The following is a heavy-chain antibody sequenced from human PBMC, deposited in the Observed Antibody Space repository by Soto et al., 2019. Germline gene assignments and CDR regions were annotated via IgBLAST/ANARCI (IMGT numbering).Heavy chain of an antibody. Sequence: EVQLVESGGGLVQPGGSLRLSCGASGFTFSNYWMSWVRQAPGKGLEWVANIKQDGGGKHYVDSVKGRFTISRDNADNSLYLQINNLRAEDTAVYYCARTYPSTARDFDYWGQGTLVTVSS. CDR1: GFTFSNYW. D-gene: IGHD6-6*01. CDR2: IKQDGGGK. CDR3: ARTYPSTARDFDY. J-gene: IGHJ4*02. V-gene: IGHV3-7*05.